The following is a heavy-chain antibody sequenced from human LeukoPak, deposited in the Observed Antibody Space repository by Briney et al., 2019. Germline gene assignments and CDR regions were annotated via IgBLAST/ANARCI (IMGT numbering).Heavy chain of an antibody. D-gene: IGHD5-18*01. CDR2: IYSGGST. Sequence: GGSLRLSCAASGFTVSSNYMSWVRQAPGKRLEWVSVIYSGGSTNYADSVKGRFTISRDNSKNTLYLQMNSLRAEDTAVYYCARDRSGYSYGSPGYHFDYWGQGTLVTVSS. CDR1: GFTVSSNY. CDR3: ARDRSGYSYGSPGYHFDY. V-gene: IGHV3-66*01. J-gene: IGHJ4*02.